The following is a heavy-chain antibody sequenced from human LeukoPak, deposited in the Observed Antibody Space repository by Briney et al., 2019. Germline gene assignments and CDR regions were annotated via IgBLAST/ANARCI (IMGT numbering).Heavy chain of an antibody. D-gene: IGHD3-22*01. CDR3: ATPLDYRDSSGFHQGGD. CDR1: GFTFSDYY. J-gene: IGHJ4*02. Sequence: GGSLRLSCAASGFTFSDYYMSWIRQAPGKGLEWVSYISSSGSTIYYADSLKGRFTISRDNAKNSLYLQMNSLRAEDTAVYYCATPLDYRDSSGFHQGGDWGQGTLVTVSS. V-gene: IGHV3-11*01. CDR2: ISSSGSTI.